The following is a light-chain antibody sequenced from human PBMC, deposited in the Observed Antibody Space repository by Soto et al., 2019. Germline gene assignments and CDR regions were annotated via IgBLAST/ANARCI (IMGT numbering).Light chain of an antibody. V-gene: IGKV3-15*01. CDR3: QQYNNWPRT. Sequence: EIIMTQSPATLSVSPGERATLSCRASQSVGTNIAWYQQRIGQTPRLLIFGAAVRATGTPDRFSLSGSGTEFTLTISSLQSEDFAVYYCQQYNNWPRTFGQGTKVEFK. J-gene: IGKJ1*01. CDR1: QSVGTN. CDR2: GAA.